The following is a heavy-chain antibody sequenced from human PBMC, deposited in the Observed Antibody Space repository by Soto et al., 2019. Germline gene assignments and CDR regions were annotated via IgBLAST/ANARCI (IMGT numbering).Heavy chain of an antibody. CDR3: ARASSPYYYDSRLQWFDP. CDR2: IYYSGST. Sequence: SETLALTCTVSGGSISSCGYYWSRIRQHPGKGLEWIGYIYYSGSTYYNPSLKSRVTISVDTSKNQFSLKLSSVTAADTAVYYCARASSPYYYDSRLQWFDPWGQGTLLTVSS. CDR1: GGSISSCGYY. J-gene: IGHJ5*02. D-gene: IGHD3-22*01. V-gene: IGHV4-31*03.